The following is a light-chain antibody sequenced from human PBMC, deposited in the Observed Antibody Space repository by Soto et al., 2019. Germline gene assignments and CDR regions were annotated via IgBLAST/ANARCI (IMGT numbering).Light chain of an antibody. J-gene: IGKJ5*01. CDR2: GAS. CDR3: QHYGRSPRT. Sequence: EIVLTQSPGTLSLSPGERATLSCRASQSVNSRLAWYQHKPGQAPRLLISGASSRATGIPDRFSGSGSATDFTLTISRLEPEDFALYYCQHYGRSPRTFGQGTRLEIK. V-gene: IGKV3-20*01. CDR1: QSVNSR.